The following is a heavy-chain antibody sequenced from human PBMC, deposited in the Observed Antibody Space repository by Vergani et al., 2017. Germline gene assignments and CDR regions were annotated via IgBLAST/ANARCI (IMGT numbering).Heavy chain of an antibody. J-gene: IGHJ4*02. Sequence: QVQLVQSGAEVKKPGASVKVSCKASGYTFTSYYMHWVRQAPGQGLEWMGIINPSGGSTSYAQKFQGRVTMTRDTSTSTVYMELSSLRSEDTAVYYCARDRRKWELHVADFDYWGQGTLVTVSS. CDR1: GYTFTSYY. CDR3: ARDRRKWELHVADFDY. V-gene: IGHV1-46*03. D-gene: IGHD1-26*01. CDR2: INPSGGST.